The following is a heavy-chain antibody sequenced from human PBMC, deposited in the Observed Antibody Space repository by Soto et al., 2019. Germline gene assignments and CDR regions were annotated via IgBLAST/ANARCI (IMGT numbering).Heavy chain of an antibody. CDR2: IFWDDDK. D-gene: IGHD5-18*01. V-gene: IGHV2-5*02. Sequence: QITLKESGPTLLKPTQTLTLTCTFSGFSLTTSGVGVGWIRQPPGKALEWLALIFWDDDKRYSPSLKTRLTITKDTSKNQVVLTMTNMDPVDTATYYCVHRAIMVSFDLWGQGTLVSVSS. CDR1: GFSLTTSGVG. CDR3: VHRAIMVSFDL. J-gene: IGHJ4*02.